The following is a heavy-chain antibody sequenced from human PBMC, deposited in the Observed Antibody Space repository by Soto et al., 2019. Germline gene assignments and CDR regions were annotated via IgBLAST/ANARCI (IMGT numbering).Heavy chain of an antibody. CDR3: ARDLGNWNAYYYYGMDV. CDR2: IKQDGSEK. Sequence: GGSLRLSCAASGFTFSSYWMSWVRQAPGKGLEWVANIKQDGSEKYYVDSVKGRFTISRDNAKNSLYLQMNSLRAEDTAVYYCARDLGNWNAYYYYGMDVWGQGTTVTVSS. J-gene: IGHJ6*02. V-gene: IGHV3-7*05. CDR1: GFTFSSYW. D-gene: IGHD1-1*01.